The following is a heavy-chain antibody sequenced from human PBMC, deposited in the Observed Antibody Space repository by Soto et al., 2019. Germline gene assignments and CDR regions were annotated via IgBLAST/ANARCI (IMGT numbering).Heavy chain of an antibody. CDR2: INPNGGST. J-gene: IGHJ4*02. CDR1: GYTFTSSY. D-gene: IGHD2-15*01. Sequence: QVQLVQSGAEVKKPGASVKLSRKASGYTFTSSYVHWVRQAPGQGLEWVAIINPNGGSTNYAQEFQGRVTVTRDTSTSTVFMELSSLHSDDTAVYYCARDLLAANYWGQGTLVTVSS. V-gene: IGHV1-46*01. CDR3: ARDLLAANY.